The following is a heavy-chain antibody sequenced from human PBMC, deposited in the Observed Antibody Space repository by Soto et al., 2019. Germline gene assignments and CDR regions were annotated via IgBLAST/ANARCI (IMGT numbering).Heavy chain of an antibody. D-gene: IGHD4-4*01. V-gene: IGHV3-53*01. CDR2: IYSGGST. CDR3: ARNSNYESLSWFDL. J-gene: IGHJ5*02. CDR1: GFTVSNNY. Sequence: GGSLRLSCAASGFTVSNNYMSWVRQAPGKGLEWVSVIYSGGSTYYADSVKGRFTISRDNSKNTLYLQMNSLRAEDTAVYYCARNSNYESLSWFDLWGQGTLVTVSS.